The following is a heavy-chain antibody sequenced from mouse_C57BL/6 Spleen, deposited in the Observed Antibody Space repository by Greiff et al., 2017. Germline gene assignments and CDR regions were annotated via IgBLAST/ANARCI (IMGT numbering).Heavy chain of an antibody. Sequence: QVQLQQPGAELVKPGASVKMSCTASGYTFTSYWITWVKQRPGQGLEWIGDIYPGSGSTNYTEKFKSKATITVDTSSSTAYMQLSSLTSEDSAVYCWARGRGWSVDYWGQGTTLTVSS. CDR2: IYPGSGST. CDR3: ARGRGWSVDY. V-gene: IGHV1-55*01. J-gene: IGHJ2*01. CDR1: GYTFTSYW. D-gene: IGHD2-3*01.